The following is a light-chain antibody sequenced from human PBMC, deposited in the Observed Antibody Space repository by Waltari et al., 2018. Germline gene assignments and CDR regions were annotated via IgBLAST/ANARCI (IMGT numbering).Light chain of an antibody. CDR2: SST. Sequence: QTVVTQEPSLTVSPGGTVTLTCTSSTGPVASGTYPSWFQQMPGQAPRALIFSSTIKYSWTPARFSGSLLGGKAALTLSSVQPEDEADYYCLLHFGGDQLVFGGGTRLTVL. J-gene: IGLJ3*02. CDR3: LLHFGGDQLV. V-gene: IGLV7-43*01. CDR1: TGPVASGTY.